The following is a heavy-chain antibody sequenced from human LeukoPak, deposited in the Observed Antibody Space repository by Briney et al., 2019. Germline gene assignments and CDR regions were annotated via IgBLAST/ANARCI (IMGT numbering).Heavy chain of an antibody. CDR2: FYRGDST. Sequence: GGSLRLSCVASGFPFSSYWMTWVRQAPGKGLEWVSFFYRGDSTYYAESVRGRFTISRDNSKNTLYLLMNSLIPEDTAVYYCAREVVSTPSYFDSWGQGTLVTVSS. V-gene: IGHV3-53*01. J-gene: IGHJ4*02. CDR3: AREVVSTPSYFDS. CDR1: GFPFSSYW. D-gene: IGHD2-15*01.